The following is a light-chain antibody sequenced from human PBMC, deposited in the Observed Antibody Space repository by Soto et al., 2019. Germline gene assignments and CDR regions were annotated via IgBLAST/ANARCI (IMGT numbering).Light chain of an antibody. CDR3: KKSYSTLIN. Sequence: IPMAQSPAALAASVGDNVTITCRASQSVRSWLAWYQQKQGTDHKIMIFDASRLESGVTSRFSGSASGKEFTVTIRSLQPDDFATYYCKKSYSTLINFGKGKRLEI. CDR1: QSVRSW. J-gene: IGKJ5*01. V-gene: IGKV1-5*01. CDR2: DAS.